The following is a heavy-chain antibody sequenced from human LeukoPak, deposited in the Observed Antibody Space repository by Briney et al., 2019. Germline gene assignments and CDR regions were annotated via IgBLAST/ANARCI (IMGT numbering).Heavy chain of an antibody. CDR2: IYTSGST. V-gene: IGHV4-4*07. J-gene: IGHJ6*03. Sequence: SETLSLTCTVSGGSISSYYWSWIRQPAGKGLEWIGRIYTSGSTNYNPSLKSRVTMSVDTSKNQFSLKLSSVTAADTAVYYCARDSLNYYYYYMDVWGKGTTVTVSS. CDR3: ARDSLNYYYYYMDV. CDR1: GGSISSYY.